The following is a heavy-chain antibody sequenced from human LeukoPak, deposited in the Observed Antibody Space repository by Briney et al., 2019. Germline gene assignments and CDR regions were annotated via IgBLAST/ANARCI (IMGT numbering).Heavy chain of an antibody. CDR2: IYYSGST. V-gene: IGHV4-61*01. CDR3: ARNPLYSGSRTYDF. J-gene: IGHJ4*02. CDR1: GGSVSSGSYY. D-gene: IGHD1-26*01. Sequence: SETLSLTCTVSGGSVSSGSYYWSWIRQPPGKGLEWLGYIYYSGSTNYNPSLKSRVTISVDTSKNQFSLKLNSVTAADTAVYYCARNPLYSGSRTYDFWGQGTLVTVSS.